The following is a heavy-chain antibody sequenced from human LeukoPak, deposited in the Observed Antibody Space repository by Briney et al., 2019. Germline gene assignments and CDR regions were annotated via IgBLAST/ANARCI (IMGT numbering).Heavy chain of an antibody. J-gene: IGHJ3*02. D-gene: IGHD2-15*01. CDR2: IYPGDSDT. Sequence: GESLKISCKGSGFIYINYRIGWVRQMPGQGLEWMGIIYPGDSDTRYSPPFQGQVTISVDRSINTAYLQWSSLKASDTAMYYCVRRGFCSGDNCFSHAFDIWGQGTMVTVSS. CDR1: GFIYINYR. CDR3: VRRGFCSGDNCFSHAFDI. V-gene: IGHV5-51*01.